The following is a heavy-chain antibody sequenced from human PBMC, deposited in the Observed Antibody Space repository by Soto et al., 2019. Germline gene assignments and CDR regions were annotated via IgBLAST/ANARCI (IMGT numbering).Heavy chain of an antibody. CDR1: GFTFSSYA. D-gene: IGHD3-10*02. J-gene: IGHJ4*02. V-gene: IGHV3-23*01. Sequence: EVQLLESGGGLVQPGGSLRLSCAASGFTFSSYAMSWVRQAPGKGLEWVSAISGSGGSTYYADSVKGRFTISRDNSKNPLDLQLNSLRAEDKAVYYCAKGITLMFQDPIDFWGQGTLVTVAS. CDR3: AKGITLMFQDPIDF. CDR2: ISGSGGST.